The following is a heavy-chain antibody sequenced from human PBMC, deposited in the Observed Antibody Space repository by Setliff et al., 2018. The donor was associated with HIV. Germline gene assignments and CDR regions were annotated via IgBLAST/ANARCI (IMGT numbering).Heavy chain of an antibody. J-gene: IGHJ4*02. D-gene: IGHD6-19*01. CDR2: IIPISGTA. Sequence: SVKVSCKASGGTFSSYGMSWVRQAPGQGLEWMGGIIPISGTANYAQKFQGRVTITTDESTSTAYMELSSLRSEDTAVYYCVRLKSAVYSGGWYGGGYFDYWGQGTPVTVSS. CDR1: GGTFSSYG. V-gene: IGHV1-69*05. CDR3: VRLKSAVYSGGWYGGGYFDY.